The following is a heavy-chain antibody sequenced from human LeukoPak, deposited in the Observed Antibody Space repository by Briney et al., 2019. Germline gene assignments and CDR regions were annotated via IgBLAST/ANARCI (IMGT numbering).Heavy chain of an antibody. D-gene: IGHD3-22*01. J-gene: IGHJ4*02. Sequence: HPGGSLRLSGAASGFTFSSYAMSWVRQAPGKGLEWVSAISGSGGSTYYADSVKGRFTISRDNSKNTLYLQMNSPRAEDTAVYYCAKEIYYDSSGYYYYWGQGTLVTVSS. CDR3: AKEIYYDSSGYYYY. V-gene: IGHV3-23*01. CDR1: GFTFSSYA. CDR2: ISGSGGST.